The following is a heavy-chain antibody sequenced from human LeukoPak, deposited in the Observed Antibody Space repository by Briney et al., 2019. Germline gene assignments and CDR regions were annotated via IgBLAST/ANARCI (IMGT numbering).Heavy chain of an antibody. J-gene: IGHJ5*02. D-gene: IGHD2-2*01. CDR1: GYTLTDYY. V-gene: IGHV1-2*02. CDR2: INPKSGGT. Sequence: GASVKVSCEASGYTLTDYYMHWVRQAPGQGLEWMGWINPKSGGTKFAQRFLGRVTMIRDTSISTAYMQLSSLTSDDTAVYYCARESRTDKWFDPWGQGTLVTVSS. CDR3: ARESRTDKWFDP.